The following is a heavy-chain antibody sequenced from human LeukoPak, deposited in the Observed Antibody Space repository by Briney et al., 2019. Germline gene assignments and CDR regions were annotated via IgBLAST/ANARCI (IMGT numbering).Heavy chain of an antibody. CDR2: INHSGST. CDR3: ARGIYYYGSGSYYPSYYYYYGMDV. J-gene: IGHJ6*02. V-gene: IGHV4-34*01. Sequence: KTSETLSLTCAVYGGSFSGYYWSWIRQPPGKGLEWIGEINHSGSTNYNPSHKSRVTISVDTSKNQFSLKLSSVTAADTAVYYCARGIYYYGSGSYYPSYYYYYGMDVWGQGTTVTVSS. CDR1: GGSFSGYY. D-gene: IGHD3-10*01.